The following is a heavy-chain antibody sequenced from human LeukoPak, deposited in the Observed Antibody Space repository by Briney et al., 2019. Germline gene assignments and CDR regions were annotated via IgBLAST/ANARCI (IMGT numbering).Heavy chain of an antibody. J-gene: IGHJ5*02. CDR2: ISSSGAAI. CDR1: GFTFSTYE. V-gene: IGHV3-48*03. Sequence: PGRSLRLSCAASGFTFSTYEMNWLRQAPGKGLEWISYISSSGAAIHYSDSVRGRFTISRDNARQSLYLQMNSLRDEDTAVYYCARESPDWFDLWGQGTLVTVSS. CDR3: ARESPDWFDL.